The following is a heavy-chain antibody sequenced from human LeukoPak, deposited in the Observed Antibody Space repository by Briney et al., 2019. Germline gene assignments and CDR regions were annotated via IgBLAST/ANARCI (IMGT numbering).Heavy chain of an antibody. D-gene: IGHD3-22*01. CDR1: GFTFSSYA. CDR3: AKGGGVVVSPNWFDP. V-gene: IGHV3-23*01. CDR2: ISGSGGST. J-gene: IGHJ5*02. Sequence: GGSLRLSCAASGFTFSSYAMSWVRQAPGEGLEWVSAISGSGGSTYYADSVKGRFTISRDNSKSTLYLQMNSLRAEDTAVYYCAKGGGVVVSPNWFDPWGQGTLVTVSS.